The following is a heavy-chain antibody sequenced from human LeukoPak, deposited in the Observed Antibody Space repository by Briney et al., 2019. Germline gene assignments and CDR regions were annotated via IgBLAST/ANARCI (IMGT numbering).Heavy chain of an antibody. CDR3: ARGVVAAPQTFDY. Sequence: SETLSLTCTVSGGSISSGSYYWSWIRQPAGKGLEWIGRIYISGSTNYNPSLKSRVTISVDTSKNQFSLKLSSVTAADTAVYYCARGVVAAPQTFDYWGQGTLVAVSS. CDR2: IYISGST. CDR1: GGSISSGSYY. V-gene: IGHV4-61*02. J-gene: IGHJ4*02. D-gene: IGHD2-15*01.